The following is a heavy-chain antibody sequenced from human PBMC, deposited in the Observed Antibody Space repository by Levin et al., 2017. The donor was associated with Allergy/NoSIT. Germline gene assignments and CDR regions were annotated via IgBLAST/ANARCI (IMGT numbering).Heavy chain of an antibody. CDR3: ARGGSSWLNWFDP. CDR1: GGTFSSYA. CDR2: IIPIFGTA. D-gene: IGHD6-13*01. V-gene: IGHV1-69*13. Sequence: AASVKVSCKASGGTFSSYAISWVRQAPGQGLEWMGGIIPIFGTANYAQKFQGRVTITADESTSTAYMELSSLRSEDTAVYYCARGGSSWLNWFDPWGQGTLVTVSS. J-gene: IGHJ5*02.